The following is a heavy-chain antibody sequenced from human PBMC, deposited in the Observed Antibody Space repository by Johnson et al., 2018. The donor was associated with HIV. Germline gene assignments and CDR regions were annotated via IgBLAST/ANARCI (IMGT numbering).Heavy chain of an antibody. CDR3: ARDGGDRSSWYKDAFDI. J-gene: IGHJ3*02. CDR1: GFTFSSYA. V-gene: IGHV3-30*04. D-gene: IGHD6-13*01. CDR2: ISYDGSNK. Sequence: QMLLVESGGGVVQPGRSLRLSCAASGFTFSSYAMHWVRQAPGKGLEWVAVISYDGSNKYYADSVKGRFTISRDNAKNTLYLQMNSLRAEDTAVYYCARDGGDRSSWYKDAFDIWGQGTMVTVSS.